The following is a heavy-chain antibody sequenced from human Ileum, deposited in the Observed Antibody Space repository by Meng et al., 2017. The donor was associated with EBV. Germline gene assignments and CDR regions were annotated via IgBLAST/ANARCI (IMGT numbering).Heavy chain of an antibody. CDR1: GGSITNKNW. J-gene: IGHJ4*02. CDR2: ISQSGST. Sequence: QWQRQEPGLRLVKPSGTLTLTCAVSGGSITNKNWSWVRQPPGQGLEWIGEISQSGSTYYNPSLKSRVTISGDKSKNNFSLRLSSVTAADTAVYYCAKRTGDRGDYFDYWGQGALVTVSS. CDR3: AKRTGDRGDYFDY. D-gene: IGHD7-27*01. V-gene: IGHV4-4*02.